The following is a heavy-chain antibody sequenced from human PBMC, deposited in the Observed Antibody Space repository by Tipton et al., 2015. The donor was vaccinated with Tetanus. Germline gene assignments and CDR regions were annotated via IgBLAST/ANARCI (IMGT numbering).Heavy chain of an antibody. CDR2: ITFDGNTK. CDR1: GFTFTRYA. V-gene: IGHV3-30-3*01. D-gene: IGHD3-16*01. J-gene: IGHJ4*02. Sequence: SLRLSCEASGFTFTRYAMHWIRQVPGKGLEWLAVITFDGNTKYYADSVKGRFTLSRDNSQSTLYLQMNSLKVEDTAVYYCAREDGGPTLDYFDSWGQGALVLVSS. CDR3: AREDGGPTLDYFDS.